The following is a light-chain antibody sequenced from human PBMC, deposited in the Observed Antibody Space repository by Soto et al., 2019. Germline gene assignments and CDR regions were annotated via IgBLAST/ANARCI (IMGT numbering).Light chain of an antibody. CDR2: GAS. CDR1: QSVIIY. CDR3: QQYNTWLWT. Sequence: EMVFTQCAASLSSSPWERATLSFRASQSVIIYLAWYQQKPGQAPRLLIYGASTRATGIPARFSGSGSGTEFTLTISSLQSEDFAVYYCQQYNTWLWTFGQGTQLDIK. V-gene: IGKV3-15*01. J-gene: IGKJ1*01.